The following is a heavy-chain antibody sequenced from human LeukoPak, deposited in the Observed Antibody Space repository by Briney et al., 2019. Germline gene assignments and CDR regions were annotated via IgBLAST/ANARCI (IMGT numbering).Heavy chain of an antibody. D-gene: IGHD1/OR15-1a*01. CDR2: IYHSGST. J-gene: IGHJ4*02. Sequence: SETLSLTCAVSGYSISSGYYWGWIRQPPGKGLEWIGSIYHSGSTYYNPSLKSRVTISVDTSKNQFSLKLSSVTAADTAVYYCARENIISFGPYYFDYWGQGTLVTVSS. CDR1: GYSISSGYY. V-gene: IGHV4-38-2*02. CDR3: ARENIISFGPYYFDY.